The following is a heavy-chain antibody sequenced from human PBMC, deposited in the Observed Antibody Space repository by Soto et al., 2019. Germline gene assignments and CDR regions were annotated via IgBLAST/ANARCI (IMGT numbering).Heavy chain of an antibody. D-gene: IGHD4-17*01. CDR2: FDPEDGET. V-gene: IGHV1-24*01. CDR1: GYTLTELS. J-gene: IGHJ6*02. CDR3: ATALPYGGKPPSSYYGMDV. Sequence: QVQLVQSGAEVKKPGASVKVSCKVSGYTLTELSMHWVRQAPGKGLEWMGGFDPEDGETIYAQKFQGRGTMTEDTSTDTSYRELSSLRYEDTAVYYCATALPYGGKPPSSYYGMDVWGQGTTVTVSS.